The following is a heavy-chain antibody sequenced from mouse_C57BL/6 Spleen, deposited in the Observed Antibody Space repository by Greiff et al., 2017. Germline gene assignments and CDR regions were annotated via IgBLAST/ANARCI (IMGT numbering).Heavy chain of an antibody. Sequence: QVQLQQPGAELVRPGSSVKLSCKASGYTFTSYWMEWVKQRPGQGLEWIGNIYPSDSETHYNQKFKDKATLTVDKSSSPAYMQLSSLTSEDSAVYYCARSDVVAPIAYWGQGTLVTVSA. CDR3: ARSDVVAPIAY. CDR2: IYPSDSET. CDR1: GYTFTSYW. J-gene: IGHJ3*01. V-gene: IGHV1-61*01. D-gene: IGHD1-1*01.